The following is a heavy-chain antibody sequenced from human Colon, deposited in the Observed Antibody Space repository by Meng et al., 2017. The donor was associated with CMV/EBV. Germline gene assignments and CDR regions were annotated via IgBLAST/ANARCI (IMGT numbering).Heavy chain of an antibody. V-gene: IGHV1-18*04. J-gene: IGHJ6*02. D-gene: IGHD3-16*01. Sequence: ASVLVSCKASGYTFTSYGISWLRQAPGQGLEWMGWISAYNGNTYHAQKFQGRVTMTTDTSTNTAYMELRSLKSDDTAVYYCARETRRRDGDYYYAMDVWGQGTTVTVSS. CDR3: ARETRRRDGDYYYAMDV. CDR1: GYTFTSYG. CDR2: ISAYNGNT.